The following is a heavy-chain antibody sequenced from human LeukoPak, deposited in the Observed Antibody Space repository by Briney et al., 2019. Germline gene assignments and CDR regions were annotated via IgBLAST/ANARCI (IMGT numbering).Heavy chain of an antibody. J-gene: IGHJ5*02. CDR1: GGTFSSYT. CDR3: AIGGIKLGFAP. D-gene: IGHD4-23*01. CDR2: IIPILGIA. Sequence: SVKVSCKASGGTFSSYTISWVRQAPGQGLEWMGRIIPILGIANYAQKSQGRVTITAAKSTSTAYMELSSLRSEDTAVYYCAIGGIKLGFAPWGEGTLVTVSS. V-gene: IGHV1-69*02.